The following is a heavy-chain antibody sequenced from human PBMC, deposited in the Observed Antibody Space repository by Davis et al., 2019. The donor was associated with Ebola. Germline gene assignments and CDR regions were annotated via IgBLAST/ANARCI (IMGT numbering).Heavy chain of an antibody. Sequence: PGGSLRLSCAASGFTFSSYSMNWVRQAPGKGLEWVSSISSSSSYIYYADSVKGRFTISRDNAKNSLYLQMNSLRAEDTAVYYCARSPWELVYGFDYWGQGTLVTVSS. J-gene: IGHJ4*02. CDR1: GFTFSSYS. V-gene: IGHV3-21*01. CDR3: ARSPWELVYGFDY. CDR2: ISSSSSYI. D-gene: IGHD2-8*01.